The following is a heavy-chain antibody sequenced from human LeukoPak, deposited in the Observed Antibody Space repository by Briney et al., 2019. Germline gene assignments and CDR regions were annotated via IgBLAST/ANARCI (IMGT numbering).Heavy chain of an antibody. CDR2: ISSSGSTI. J-gene: IGHJ5*02. Sequence: GGSLRLSCAASGFTFSSYEMNWVRQAPGKGLEWVSYISSSGSTIYYADSVKGRFTISRDNAKNSLYLQMNSLRAEDTAVYYCAREKYYYGSGSYYWFDPWGQGTLVTVSS. D-gene: IGHD3-10*01. V-gene: IGHV3-48*03. CDR1: GFTFSSYE. CDR3: AREKYYYGSGSYYWFDP.